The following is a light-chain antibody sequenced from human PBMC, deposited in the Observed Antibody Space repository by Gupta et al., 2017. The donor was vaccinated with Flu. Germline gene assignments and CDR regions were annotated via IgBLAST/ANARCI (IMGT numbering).Light chain of an antibody. Sequence: QSVLAQPPSASGTPGQRVTTSCSGSSSNIGSNTVNWYQQVPGTAPKLLIYGNNQRPSGVPDRFSGSKSGTSASLAISGLQSEDEADYYCAAWDDSLNGHYVFGTGTKVTVL. CDR1: SSNIGSNT. V-gene: IGLV1-44*01. CDR2: GNN. CDR3: AAWDDSLNGHYV. J-gene: IGLJ1*01.